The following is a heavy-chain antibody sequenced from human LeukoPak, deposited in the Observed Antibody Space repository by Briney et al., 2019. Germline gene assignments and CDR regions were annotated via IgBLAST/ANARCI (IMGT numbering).Heavy chain of an antibody. Sequence: ASVKLSCKASGYTFTGYYMHWVRQAPGQGLEWMGWINPNSGGTNYAQKFQGRVTMTRDTSISTAYMELSRLRSDDTAVYYCARGVEYSSSNPYYFDYWGQGTLVTVSS. CDR2: INPNSGGT. J-gene: IGHJ4*02. D-gene: IGHD6-13*01. CDR1: GYTFTGYY. CDR3: ARGVEYSSSNPYYFDY. V-gene: IGHV1-2*02.